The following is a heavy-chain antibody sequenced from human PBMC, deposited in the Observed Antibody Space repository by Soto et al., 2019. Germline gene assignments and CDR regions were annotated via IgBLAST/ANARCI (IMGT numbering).Heavy chain of an antibody. Sequence: EVQLVESGGGLVQPGGSLRLYCAASGFTVTSCYSSWVRQAQGKRLEWVSTIYSSESTYYADYVRGRVIISRDISENTVEPHMNSRNVENTAVYYCGREATGSGWWSQGSVESLDQGTMVTVSS. V-gene: IGHV3-66*01. D-gene: IGHD6-19*01. CDR1: GFTVTSCY. CDR3: GREATGSGWWSQGSVES. J-gene: IGHJ5*01. CDR2: IYSSEST.